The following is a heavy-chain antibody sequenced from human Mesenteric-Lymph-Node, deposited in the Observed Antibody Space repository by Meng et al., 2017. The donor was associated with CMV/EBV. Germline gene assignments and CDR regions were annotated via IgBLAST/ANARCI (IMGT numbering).Heavy chain of an antibody. D-gene: IGHD1-26*01. Sequence: SVKVSCKASGYTFTGYYMHWVRQAPGQGLEWMGWINPNSGGTNYAQKFQGRVTMTRDTSISTAYMELSRLRSDDTAVYYCARVVGSYYVLDYWGQGTLVTVSS. CDR3: ARVVGSYYVLDY. J-gene: IGHJ4*02. CDR2: INPNSGGT. CDR1: GYTFTGYY. V-gene: IGHV1-2*02.